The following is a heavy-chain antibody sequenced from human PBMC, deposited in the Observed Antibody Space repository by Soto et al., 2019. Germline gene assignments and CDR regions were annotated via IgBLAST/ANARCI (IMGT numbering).Heavy chain of an antibody. J-gene: IGHJ6*02. D-gene: IGHD1-1*01. Sequence: ASVKVSCKASGYTFTSNDINWVRQATGQGLEWMGWMNPNSGNTGYAQKFQGRVTMTRNTSISTAYMELSSLRSEDTTVYYCARTTGDYYYYGMDVWGQGTTVTVSS. CDR1: GYTFTSND. CDR2: MNPNSGNT. CDR3: ARTTGDYYYYGMDV. V-gene: IGHV1-8*01.